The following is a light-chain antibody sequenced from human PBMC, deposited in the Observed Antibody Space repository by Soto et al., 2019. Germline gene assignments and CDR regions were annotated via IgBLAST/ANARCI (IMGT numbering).Light chain of an antibody. CDR3: QQHSNWPFT. V-gene: IGKV3D-20*02. Sequence: EIVLTQSPGTLSLSRGERATLXXRASQSVSTNYLAWYQQKPGQAPRVXIYGASSRATGIPARFSGSGAGTDFTLTITSLEPEDLAVYYCQQHSNWPFTFGQGTKVDIK. CDR1: QSVSTNY. CDR2: GAS. J-gene: IGKJ3*01.